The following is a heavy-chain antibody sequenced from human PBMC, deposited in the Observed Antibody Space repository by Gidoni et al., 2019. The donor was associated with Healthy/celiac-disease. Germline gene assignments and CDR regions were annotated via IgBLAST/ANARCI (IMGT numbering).Heavy chain of an antibody. D-gene: IGHD2-15*01. Sequence: QVQLVQSGAEVKKPGASVKVSCKASGYTFTSYDINWVRQATGQGLEWMGWMNPNSGNTGYAQKFQGRVTMTRNTSISTAYMELSSLRSEDTAVYYCARGLYCSGGSCYSVGLDYWGQGTLVTVSS. CDR1: GYTFTSYD. J-gene: IGHJ4*02. V-gene: IGHV1-8*01. CDR3: ARGLYCSGGSCYSVGLDY. CDR2: MNPNSGNT.